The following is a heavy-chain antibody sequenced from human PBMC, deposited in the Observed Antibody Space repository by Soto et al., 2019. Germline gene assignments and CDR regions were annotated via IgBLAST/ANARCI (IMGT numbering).Heavy chain of an antibody. CDR1: GFTFSSYA. J-gene: IGHJ6*03. CDR2: ISGSGGST. V-gene: IGHV3-23*01. CDR3: AKDILHDFWSGYYAPPLYTLYYYYMDV. Sequence: GGSLRLSCAASGFTFSSYAMSWVRQAPGKGLEWVSAISGSGGSTYYADSVKGRFTISRDNSKNTLYLQMNSLRAEDTAVYYCAKDILHDFWSGYYAPPLYTLYYYYMDVWGKGTTVTVSS. D-gene: IGHD3-3*01.